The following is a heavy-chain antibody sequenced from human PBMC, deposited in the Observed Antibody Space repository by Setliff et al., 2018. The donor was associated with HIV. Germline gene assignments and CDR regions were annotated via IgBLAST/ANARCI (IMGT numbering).Heavy chain of an antibody. Sequence: CTVSGDTDFYWNWIRQPPGRGLEWIGYIHASGKTNYNPSLKSRVTISLDTSKMQFSLHLTSVTAADTAVYYCATLDPSGGNFLAYWGQGTLVTVSS. D-gene: IGHD2-21*02. CDR3: ATLDPSGGNFLAY. V-gene: IGHV4-4*09. CDR2: IHASGKT. J-gene: IGHJ4*02. CDR1: GDTDFY.